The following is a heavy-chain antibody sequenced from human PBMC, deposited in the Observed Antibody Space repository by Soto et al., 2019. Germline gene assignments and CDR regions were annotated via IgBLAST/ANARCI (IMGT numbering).Heavy chain of an antibody. J-gene: IGHJ3*02. D-gene: IGHD6-6*01. CDR1: GYTFTSYA. Sequence: ASVKVSCKASGYTFTSYAMHWVRQAPGQRLEWMGWINAGNGNTKYSQKFQGRVTITRDTSASTAYMELSSLRSEDTAVYYCARDPAPQYSSSSGAFDIWGQGTMVTVSS. CDR2: INAGNGNT. V-gene: IGHV1-3*01. CDR3: ARDPAPQYSSSSGAFDI.